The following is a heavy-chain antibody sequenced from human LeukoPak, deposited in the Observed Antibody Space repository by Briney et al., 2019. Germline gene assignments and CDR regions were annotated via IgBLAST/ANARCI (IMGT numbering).Heavy chain of an antibody. D-gene: IGHD2-21*02. Sequence: PSETLSLTCIVSGDSISRYYWSWVRQTPGKGLEWIGYIYYSGSTNYNPSLKSRVTISVDTSKNQFSLKLSSVTAADTAVYYCARGVKGDLNWFDPWGQGTLVTVSS. CDR3: ARGVKGDLNWFDP. CDR1: GDSISRYY. CDR2: IYYSGST. V-gene: IGHV4-59*01. J-gene: IGHJ5*02.